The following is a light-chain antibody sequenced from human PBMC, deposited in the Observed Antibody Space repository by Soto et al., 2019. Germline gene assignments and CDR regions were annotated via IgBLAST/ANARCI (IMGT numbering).Light chain of an antibody. V-gene: IGLV1-40*01. Sequence: SVLTHPPSVSGAPCQMVTISCTGSSSNIGAGYDVHWYQQLPGTGPKLLIYANNNRPSGVPDRFSGSKSGTSASLAITGLRAEDEADYYCQSYDSSLSGYVFGTGTKVTV. CDR3: QSYDSSLSGYV. CDR1: SSNIGAGYD. CDR2: ANN. J-gene: IGLJ1*01.